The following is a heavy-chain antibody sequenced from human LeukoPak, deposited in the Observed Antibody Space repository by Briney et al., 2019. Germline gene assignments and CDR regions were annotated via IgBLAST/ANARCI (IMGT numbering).Heavy chain of an antibody. CDR3: ASGGLSRGPLDY. CDR1: GFTFSSYG. J-gene: IGHJ4*02. D-gene: IGHD3-10*01. Sequence: GGSLRLSCAASGFTFSSYGMPWIRQAPGKGLEWVAVIWYDGSNKYYADSVKGRFTISRDNSKNTLYLQMNSLRAEDTAVYYCASGGLSRGPLDYWGQGTLVTVSS. V-gene: IGHV3-33*01. CDR2: IWYDGSNK.